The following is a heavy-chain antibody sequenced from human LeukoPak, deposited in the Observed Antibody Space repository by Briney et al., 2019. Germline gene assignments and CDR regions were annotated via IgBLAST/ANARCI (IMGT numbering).Heavy chain of an antibody. J-gene: IGHJ4*02. CDR3: AKDVAVAGTSPLYFDY. D-gene: IGHD6-19*01. V-gene: IGHV3-15*01. Sequence: GGSLRLSCAASGFTFSNACMSWVRQAPGKGLEWIGRIKSKAHGGTTDYAAPVKGRFTISRDDSKNTLYLQMNSLRAEDTAVYYCAKDVAVAGTSPLYFDYWGQGTLVTVSS. CDR1: GFTFSNAC. CDR2: IKSKAHGGTT.